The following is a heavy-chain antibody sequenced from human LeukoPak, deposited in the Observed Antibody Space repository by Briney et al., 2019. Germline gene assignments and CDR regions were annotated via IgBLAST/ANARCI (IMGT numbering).Heavy chain of an antibody. V-gene: IGHV3-74*01. D-gene: IGHD3-22*01. CDR3: ARDPGHYDSSGYYYVGYFDY. Sequence: PGGSLRLSCAASGFTFSSYWMHWVRQAPGKGLVWVSRINSDGSSTSYADSVKGRFTISRDNAKNSLYLQMNSLRAEDTAVYYCARDPGHYDSSGYYYVGYFDYWGQGTLVTVSS. CDR1: GFTFSSYW. J-gene: IGHJ4*02. CDR2: INSDGSST.